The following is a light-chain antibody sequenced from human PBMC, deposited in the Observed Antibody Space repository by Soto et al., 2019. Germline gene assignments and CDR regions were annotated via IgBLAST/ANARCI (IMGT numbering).Light chain of an antibody. J-gene: IGLJ2*01. CDR2: VNS. CDR3: QSYDSSLTAHVV. Sequence: QSVLTQPPSVSGAPGQRVTISCTGTSSNIGAGYDVHWYQQLPGTAPKLLIYVNSNRPSGVPDRFSGSKSGTSASLAITGLQAEDEDDYYCQSYDSSLTAHVVFGGGTKLTVL. V-gene: IGLV1-40*01. CDR1: SSNIGAGYD.